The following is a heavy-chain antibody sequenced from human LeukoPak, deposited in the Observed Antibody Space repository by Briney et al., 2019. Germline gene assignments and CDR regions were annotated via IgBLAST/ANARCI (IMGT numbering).Heavy chain of an antibody. CDR3: ARDRDKTIDY. D-gene: IGHD1/OR15-1a*01. Sequence: FQGRVTMTRDTSTSTVYMELSSLRSEDTAVYYCARDRDKTIDYWGQGTLVTVSS. V-gene: IGHV1-46*01. J-gene: IGHJ4*02.